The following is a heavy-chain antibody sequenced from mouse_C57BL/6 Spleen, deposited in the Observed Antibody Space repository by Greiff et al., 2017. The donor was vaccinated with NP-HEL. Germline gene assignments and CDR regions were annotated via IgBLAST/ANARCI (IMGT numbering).Heavy chain of an antibody. CDR2: IDPSDSET. J-gene: IGHJ1*03. CDR1: GYTFTSYW. V-gene: IGHV1-52*01. D-gene: IGHD2-14*01. CDR3: VRYTEGYFDV. Sequence: VRLQQPGAELVRPGSSVKLSCKASGYTFTSYWMHWVKQRPIQGLEWIGNIDPSDSETHYNQKFKDKATLTVDKSSSTAYMQLSSLTSEDSAVYYCVRYTEGYFDVWGTGTTVTVSS.